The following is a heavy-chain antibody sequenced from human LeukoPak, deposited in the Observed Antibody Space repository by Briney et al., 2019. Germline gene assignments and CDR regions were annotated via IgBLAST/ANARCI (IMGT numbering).Heavy chain of an antibody. Sequence: SETLSLTCTVSGGSISSISYYWGWIRQPPGKGLEWIGHIYYSGSTFYNPSLKSRVTISVDTSKNQFSLKLSSVTAADTAVYYCASSMVRGFNWFDPWGQGTLVTVSS. CDR1: GGSISSISYY. D-gene: IGHD3-10*01. CDR2: IYYSGST. J-gene: IGHJ5*02. V-gene: IGHV4-39*07. CDR3: ASSMVRGFNWFDP.